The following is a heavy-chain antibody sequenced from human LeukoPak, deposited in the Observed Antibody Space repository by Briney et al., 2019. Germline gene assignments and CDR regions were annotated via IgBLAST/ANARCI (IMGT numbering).Heavy chain of an antibody. Sequence: GASVKVSCKASGYTFTSYDINWVRQATGQGLEWMGWINPNSGNTGYAQKFQGRVTMTRNTSISTAFMELSSLRSEDTAVYYCARRNTIMVAGLDYWGQGTLVTVSS. CDR3: ARRNTIMVAGLDY. D-gene: IGHD5-24*01. CDR2: INPNSGNT. V-gene: IGHV1-8*01. J-gene: IGHJ4*02. CDR1: GYTFTSYD.